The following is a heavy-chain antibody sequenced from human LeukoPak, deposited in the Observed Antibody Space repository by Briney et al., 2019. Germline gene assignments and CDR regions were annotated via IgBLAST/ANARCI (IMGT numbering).Heavy chain of an antibody. J-gene: IGHJ4*02. CDR1: GFTFSSYA. CDR3: AKGSCSSTSCPYYFDY. D-gene: IGHD2-2*01. CDR2: ISGSGGST. V-gene: IGHV3-23*01. Sequence: GGSLRLSCAASGFTFSSYAMSWVRQAPGKGLEWVSAISGSGGSTYYADSVKGRFTISRDNSKNTLYLQMNSLRAEDTAVYYCAKGSCSSTSCPYYFDYWGQGTLVTVSS.